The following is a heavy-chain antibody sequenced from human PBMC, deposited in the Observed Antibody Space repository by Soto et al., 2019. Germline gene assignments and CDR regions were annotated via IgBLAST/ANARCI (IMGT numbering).Heavy chain of an antibody. Sequence: LRLSCAASGFTFSSYGMHWVRQAPGKGLEWVAVISYDGSNKYYADSVKGRFTISRDNSKNTLYLQMNSLRAEDTAVYYCAKDGSTYYYDSSGHQGFDYWGQGTLVTVSS. CDR2: ISYDGSNK. J-gene: IGHJ4*02. CDR3: AKDGSTYYYDSSGHQGFDY. V-gene: IGHV3-30*18. D-gene: IGHD3-22*01. CDR1: GFTFSSYG.